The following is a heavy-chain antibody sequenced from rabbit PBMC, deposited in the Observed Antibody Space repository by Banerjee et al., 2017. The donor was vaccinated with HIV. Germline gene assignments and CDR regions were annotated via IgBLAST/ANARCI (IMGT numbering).Heavy chain of an antibody. CDR1: GSDISSYS. V-gene: IGHV1S40*01. D-gene: IGHD4-2*01. Sequence: QSLEESGGALVTPGGTLTLTCTASGSDISSYSMCWVRQAPGKGLEWIACIGAGSTYYATWAKGRFTISKTSSTTVTLQMTSLTAADTATYFCVRDAGYAGSNLWGPGTLVTVS. CDR3: VRDAGYAGSNL. J-gene: IGHJ4*01. CDR2: IGAGST.